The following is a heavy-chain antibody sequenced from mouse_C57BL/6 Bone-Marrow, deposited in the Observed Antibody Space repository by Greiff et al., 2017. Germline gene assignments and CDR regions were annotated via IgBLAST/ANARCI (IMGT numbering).Heavy chain of an antibody. Sequence: VQLKESGPELVKPGASVKIPCKASGYTFTDYNMDWVKQSHGKSLEWIGDINPNNGGTIYNQKFKGKATLTVDKSSSTAYMELRSLTSEDTAVYYCARRGYDGYFAYWGQGTLVTVSA. CDR2: INPNNGGT. CDR1: GYTFTDYN. D-gene: IGHD2-3*01. CDR3: ARRGYDGYFAY. V-gene: IGHV1-18*01. J-gene: IGHJ3*01.